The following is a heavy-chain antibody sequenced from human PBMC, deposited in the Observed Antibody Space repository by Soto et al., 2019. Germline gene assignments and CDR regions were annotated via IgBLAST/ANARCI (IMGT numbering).Heavy chain of an antibody. D-gene: IGHD3-3*01. Sequence: ASVKVSCKASGYTFTSYAMHWVRQAPGQGLEWMGWINAGNGNTRYSQKFQGRVTITRDTSASTAYMELSSLRSEDTAVYYCAKDQGQTTIFGVVQDNMDVWGKGTKVTVSS. CDR1: GYTFTSYA. CDR2: INAGNGNT. J-gene: IGHJ6*03. V-gene: IGHV1-3*01. CDR3: AKDQGQTTIFGVVQDNMDV.